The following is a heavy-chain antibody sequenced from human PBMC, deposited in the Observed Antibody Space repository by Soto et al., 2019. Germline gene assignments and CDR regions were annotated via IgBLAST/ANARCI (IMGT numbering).Heavy chain of an antibody. CDR2: IIPIFGTA. J-gene: IGHJ6*02. D-gene: IGHD5-18*01. CDR1: GGTFSSYA. Sequence: QVQLVQSGAEVKKPGSSVKVSCKSSGGTFSSYAISWVRQAPGQGLEWMGGIIPIFGTANYAQKFQGRVTITADKSTSTAYMELSSLRSEDTAVYYCARASYTAMGLYYYYGMDVWGQGTTVTVSS. V-gene: IGHV1-69*06. CDR3: ARASYTAMGLYYYYGMDV.